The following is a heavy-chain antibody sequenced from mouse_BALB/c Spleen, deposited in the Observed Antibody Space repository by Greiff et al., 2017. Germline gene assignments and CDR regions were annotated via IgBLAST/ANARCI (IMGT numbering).Heavy chain of an antibody. CDR3: APYGNLGAMDY. CDR1: GFNIKDTY. V-gene: IGHV14-3*02. CDR2: IDPANGNT. Sequence: EVQLQQSGAELVKPGASVKLSCTASGFNIKDTYMHWVKQRPEQGLEWIGRIDPANGNTKYDPKFQGKATITADTSSNTAYLQLSSLTSEDTAVYYCAPYGNLGAMDYWGQGTSVTVSS. D-gene: IGHD2-10*02. J-gene: IGHJ4*01.